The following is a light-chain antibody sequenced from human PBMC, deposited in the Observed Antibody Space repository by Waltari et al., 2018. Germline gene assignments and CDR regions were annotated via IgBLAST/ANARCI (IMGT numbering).Light chain of an antibody. J-gene: IGLJ2*01. CDR1: SSDVGGSNY. V-gene: IGLV2-14*03. CDR2: DVS. CDR3: SSYTSSTVV. Sequence: QSALTQPASVSWSPGQSITIPCTGTSSDVGGSNYVSWYQQHPGKAPKLMIYDVSNRPSGVSNRFSGSKSGNTASLTISGLQAEDEADYYCSSYTSSTVVFGGGTKLTVL.